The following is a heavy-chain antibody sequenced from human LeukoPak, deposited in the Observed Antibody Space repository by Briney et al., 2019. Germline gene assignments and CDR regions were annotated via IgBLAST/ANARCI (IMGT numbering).Heavy chain of an antibody. CDR2: INHSGST. J-gene: IGHJ3*02. Sequence: SETLSLTCAVYGGSFSGYYWSWIRQPPGKGLEWIGEINHSGSTNYNPPLKSRVTISVDTSKNQFSLKLSSVTAADTAVYYCASLWPYQLSAFDIWGQGTMVTVSS. D-gene: IGHD2-2*01. CDR1: GGSFSGYY. V-gene: IGHV4-34*01. CDR3: ASLWPYQLSAFDI.